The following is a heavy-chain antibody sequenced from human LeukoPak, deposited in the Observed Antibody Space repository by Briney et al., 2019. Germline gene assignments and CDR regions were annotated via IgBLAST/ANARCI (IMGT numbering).Heavy chain of an antibody. Sequence: PGGSLGLSCAVSGFPFSTYSMNWVRQAPGKGLEWVSYIAISSSGMYYADSVKGRFTISRDDAKNSLYLQMDSLRDEDTAIYYCARDLNYAFDYWGQGTLVTVSS. D-gene: IGHD2-2*01. V-gene: IGHV3-48*02. CDR1: GFPFSTYS. CDR3: ARDLNYAFDY. CDR2: IAISSSGM. J-gene: IGHJ4*02.